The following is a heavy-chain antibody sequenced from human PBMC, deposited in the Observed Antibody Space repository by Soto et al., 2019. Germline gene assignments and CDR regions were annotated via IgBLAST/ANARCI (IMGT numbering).Heavy chain of an antibody. V-gene: IGHV3-74*01. CDR1: GFTFSSSW. Sequence: GVSLRLSCVASGFTFSSSWMHWVRQAPGKGLVWVSRIKSDGSSTSYADSVKGRFTISRDNAQNTLYLQMNSLRAEDTAVYYCARDFPAFDYWGQGTLVTVSS. D-gene: IGHD2-2*01. J-gene: IGHJ4*02. CDR3: ARDFPAFDY. CDR2: IKSDGSST.